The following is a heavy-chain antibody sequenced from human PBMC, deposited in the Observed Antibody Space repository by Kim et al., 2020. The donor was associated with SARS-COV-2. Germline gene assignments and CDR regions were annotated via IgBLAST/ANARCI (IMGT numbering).Heavy chain of an antibody. CDR2: IYSGGST. CDR3: ARDRSSYDILTGYYGYGMDV. Sequence: GGSLRLSCAASGFTVSSNYMSWVRQAPGKGLEWVSVIYSGGSTYYADSVKGRFTISRHNSKNTLYLQMNSLRAEDTAVYYCARDRSSYDILTGYYGYGMDVWGQGTTVTVSS. D-gene: IGHD3-9*01. CDR1: GFTVSSNY. V-gene: IGHV3-53*04. J-gene: IGHJ6*02.